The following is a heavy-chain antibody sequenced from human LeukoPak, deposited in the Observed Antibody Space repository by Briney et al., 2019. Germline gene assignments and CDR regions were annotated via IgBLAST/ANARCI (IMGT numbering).Heavy chain of an antibody. Sequence: PGGSLRLSCAASGFTFSSYGMSWVRQAPGKGLEWGSVIYSGGSTYYADSVKGRFTISRDNSKNTLYLQMNSLRAEDTAVYYCARALGGGYYYRAFDIWGQGTMVTVSS. V-gene: IGHV3-66*01. CDR1: GFTFSSYG. J-gene: IGHJ3*02. CDR3: ARALGGGYYYRAFDI. CDR2: IYSGGST. D-gene: IGHD3-22*01.